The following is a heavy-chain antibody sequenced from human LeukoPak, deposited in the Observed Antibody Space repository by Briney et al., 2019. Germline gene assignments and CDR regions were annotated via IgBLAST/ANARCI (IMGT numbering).Heavy chain of an antibody. Sequence: SQTLSLTCAISGDIVSSNSAAWNWISQSPSRGLEWLGRTYYRSKWYNDYAVSVKSRITINPDTSKNQFSLQLNSVTPEDTAVYYCAREVWDVWGSSIDYWGQGTLVTVSS. CDR2: TYYRSKWYN. J-gene: IGHJ4*02. V-gene: IGHV6-1*01. D-gene: IGHD3-16*01. CDR1: GDIVSSNSAA. CDR3: AREVWDVWGSSIDY.